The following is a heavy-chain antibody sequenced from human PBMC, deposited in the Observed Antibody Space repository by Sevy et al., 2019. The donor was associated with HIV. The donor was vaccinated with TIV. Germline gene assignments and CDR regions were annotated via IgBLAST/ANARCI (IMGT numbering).Heavy chain of an antibody. CDR1: GFTFIAFG. Sequence: GGSLRLSCSASGFTFIAFGMTWVRHAPGKGLEWVSGISGGGAATAYADPVKGRFTISRDNSKNTLYLQMNSLTAADTAVYYCARYGRIPVAGHTWFDPWGLGTLVTVSS. CDR2: ISGGGAAT. CDR3: ARYGRIPVAGHTWFDP. V-gene: IGHV3-23*01. D-gene: IGHD6-19*01. J-gene: IGHJ5*02.